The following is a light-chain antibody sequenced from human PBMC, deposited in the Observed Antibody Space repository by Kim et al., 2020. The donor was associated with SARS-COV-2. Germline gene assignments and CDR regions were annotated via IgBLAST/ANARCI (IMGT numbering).Light chain of an antibody. CDR2: GKN. CDR1: SLRSYY. J-gene: IGLJ2*01. V-gene: IGLV3-19*01. Sequence: ALGQTVRITCQVDSLRSYYTTWYQQKPGQAPIVVIYGKNNRPSGIPDRFSGSSSGNTASLTITGTQAGDEADYYCNSRDSNDNVVFGGGTQLTVL. CDR3: NSRDSNDNVV.